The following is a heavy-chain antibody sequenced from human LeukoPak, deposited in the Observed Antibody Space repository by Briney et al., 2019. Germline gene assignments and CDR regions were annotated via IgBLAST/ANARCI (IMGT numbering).Heavy chain of an antibody. CDR1: GFTFSSYG. CDR3: ARMGGIAARRDWFDP. J-gene: IGHJ5*02. D-gene: IGHD6-6*01. Sequence: PGRSLRLSCAASGFTFSSYGMHWVRQAPGKGLVWVAFIRFDGSNEFYADSVKGRFTISRDNSKNTLYLQMNSLRAEDTAVYYCARMGGIAARRDWFDPWGQGTLVTVSS. V-gene: IGHV3-33*08. CDR2: IRFDGSNE.